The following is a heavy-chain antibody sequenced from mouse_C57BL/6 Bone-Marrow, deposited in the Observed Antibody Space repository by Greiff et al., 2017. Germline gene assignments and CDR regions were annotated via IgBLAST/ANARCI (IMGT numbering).Heavy chain of an antibody. CDR2: ILPGSGST. V-gene: IGHV1-9*01. D-gene: IGHD1-1*01. CDR1: GYTFTGYW. J-gene: IGHJ3*01. CDR3: ARWGIGYGSSYGFAY. Sequence: VQLQQSGAELMKPGASVKLSCKATGYTFTGYWIEWVKQRPGHGLEWIGEILPGSGSTNYNGKFKGKATFTADTSSNTAYMQLSSLTTEDSAIYYCARWGIGYGSSYGFAYWGQGTLVTVSA.